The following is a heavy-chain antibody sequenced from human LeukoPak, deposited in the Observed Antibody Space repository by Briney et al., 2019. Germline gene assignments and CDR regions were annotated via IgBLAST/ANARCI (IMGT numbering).Heavy chain of an antibody. CDR2: ISNDGTNK. CDR1: GFTFSNYW. V-gene: IGHV3-30*18. D-gene: IGHD2-15*01. Sequence: PGGSLRLSCAASGFTFSNYWMSWVRQAPGKGLEWVAVISNDGTNKYYADSVKGRFTISRDNSKNTLYLQMNSLRAEDTAVYYCAKEGLVVAVTGEFDYWGQGTLVTVSS. J-gene: IGHJ4*02. CDR3: AKEGLVVAVTGEFDY.